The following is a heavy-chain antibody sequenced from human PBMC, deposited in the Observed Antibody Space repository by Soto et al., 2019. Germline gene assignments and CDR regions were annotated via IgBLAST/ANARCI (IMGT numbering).Heavy chain of an antibody. V-gene: IGHV4-59*08. CDR2: IYYSGST. CDR1: GGSISRYY. D-gene: IGHD6-25*01. J-gene: IGHJ4*02. Sequence: QVQLQESGPGLVKPSETLSLTCTVSGGSISRYYWSWIRQPPGKGLEWIGYIYYSGSTNYNPSLKSRVTISVDTSKNQFSLKLSSVTAADTAVYYCARRSMILGGYNFDYWGQGTLVTVSS. CDR3: ARRSMILGGYNFDY.